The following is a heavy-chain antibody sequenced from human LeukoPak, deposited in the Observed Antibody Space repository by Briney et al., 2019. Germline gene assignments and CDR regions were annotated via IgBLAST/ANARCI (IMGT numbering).Heavy chain of an antibody. CDR1: GYTFPSYF. CDR3: ATTIINYYDSSDSPEYFQH. Sequence: GASVKVSCKASGYTFPSYFMHWVRQAPGQGLEWMGIINPTGGSTTYAQKFQGRVTMTEDTSTDTAYMELSSLRSEDTAVYYCATTIINYYDSSDSPEYFQHWGQGTLVTVSS. D-gene: IGHD3-22*01. V-gene: IGHV1-46*01. J-gene: IGHJ1*01. CDR2: INPTGGST.